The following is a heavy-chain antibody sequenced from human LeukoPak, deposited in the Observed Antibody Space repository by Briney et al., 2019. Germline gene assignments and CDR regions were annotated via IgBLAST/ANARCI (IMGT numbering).Heavy chain of an antibody. CDR2: INPNSGGT. CDR3: ARGRRYCSSTSCSLDAFDI. D-gene: IGHD2-2*01. Sequence: ASVKVSCKASGGTFNTYAISWVRQAPGQGLEWMGWINPNSGGTNYAQKFQGRVTMTRDTSISTAYMELSRLRSDDTAVYYCARGRRYCSSTSCSLDAFDIWGQGTMVTVSS. CDR1: GGTFNTYA. V-gene: IGHV1-2*02. J-gene: IGHJ3*02.